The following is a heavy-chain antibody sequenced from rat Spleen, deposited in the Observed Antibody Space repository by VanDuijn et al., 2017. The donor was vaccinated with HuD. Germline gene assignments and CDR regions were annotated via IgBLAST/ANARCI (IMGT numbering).Heavy chain of an antibody. J-gene: IGHJ3*01. CDR2: INSAGST. D-gene: IGHD1-12*02. CDR1: GHSITSSYR. V-gene: IGHV3-3*01. Sequence: EVQLQESGPGLVKPSQSLSLTCSVTGHSITSSYRWNWIRKFPGNKLEWMGYINSAGSTNYNPSLKSRISITRDTSRNHFFLQVNSVTTEDTATYYCARSDGTHYYLPFANWGQGTVVTVSS. CDR3: ARSDGTHYYLPFAN.